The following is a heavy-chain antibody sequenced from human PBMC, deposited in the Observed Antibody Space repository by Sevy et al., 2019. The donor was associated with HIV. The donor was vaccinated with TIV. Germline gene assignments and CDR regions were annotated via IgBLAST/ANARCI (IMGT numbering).Heavy chain of an antibody. CDR1: GGTFSSYA. J-gene: IGHJ3*02. CDR3: ARENLHSTIFGVVINHDAFDI. Sequence: ASVKVSCKASGGTFSSYAISWVRQAPGQGLEWMGGIIPIFGTANYAQKFQGRVTITADKSTSTAYMELSSLRSEDTAVYYCARENLHSTIFGVVINHDAFDIWGQGTMVTVSS. D-gene: IGHD3-3*01. CDR2: IIPIFGTA. V-gene: IGHV1-69*06.